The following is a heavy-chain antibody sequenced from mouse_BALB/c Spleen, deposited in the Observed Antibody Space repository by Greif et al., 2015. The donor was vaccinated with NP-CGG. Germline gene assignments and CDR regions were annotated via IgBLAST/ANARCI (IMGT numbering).Heavy chain of an antibody. V-gene: IGHV5-9*02. CDR2: ISSGGSYT. J-gene: IGHJ4*01. CDR3: ARQRITTAVPYAAMDC. Sequence: EVKLVESGVGLVKPGGSLKLSCAASGFAFSSYDMSWVRQTPEKRLEWVATISSGGSYTYYPDSVKGRFTISRDNARNTLYLQMSSLRSEDTALYYCARQRITTAVPYAAMDCWGQGTSVTVSS. CDR1: GFAFSSYD. D-gene: IGHD1-2*01.